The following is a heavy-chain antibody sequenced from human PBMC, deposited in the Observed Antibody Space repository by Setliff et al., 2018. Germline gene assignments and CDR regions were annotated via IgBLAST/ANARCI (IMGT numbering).Heavy chain of an antibody. D-gene: IGHD3-3*01. CDR1: GYTFTSYA. CDR3: AREFTRYYNFWSAHRYYMDV. Sequence: VSCKASGYTFTSYAMHWVRQAPGQRLEWMGWINAGNGNTKYSQKFQGRVTITRDTSASTAYMCLSSLRSEDTAVYYCAREFTRYYNFWSAHRYYMDVWGKGTAVTVSS. V-gene: IGHV1-3*01. J-gene: IGHJ6*03. CDR2: INAGNGNT.